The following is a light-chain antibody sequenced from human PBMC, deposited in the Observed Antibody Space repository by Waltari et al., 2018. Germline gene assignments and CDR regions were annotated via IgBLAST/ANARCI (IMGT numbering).Light chain of an antibody. CDR2: EVS. CDR1: SRDVGGYGQ. Sequence: QSALTQPASVSGSLGQSITISCTGTSRDVGGYGQVSWYQQHPGKAPELIIYEVSKRPSGVSGRFSGSKSGNTASLTISGLQADDEADFYCSSVTYTTTLVFGGGTKLTVL. V-gene: IGLV2-14*01. CDR3: SSVTYTTTLV. J-gene: IGLJ3*02.